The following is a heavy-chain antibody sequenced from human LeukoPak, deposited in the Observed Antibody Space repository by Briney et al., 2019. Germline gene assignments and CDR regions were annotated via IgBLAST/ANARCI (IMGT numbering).Heavy chain of an antibody. J-gene: IGHJ5*02. CDR2: IKPSDSYT. CDR1: GYSVTSYW. CDR3: ARHRGHNWFDP. D-gene: IGHD1-14*01. V-gene: IGHV5-10-1*01. Sequence: GEPLKISCKGSGYSVTSYWISWVRQIPGKGLEWMGKIKPSDSYTNYNPSFQGHVTISADKSISTTSLQWNSLKASDTAMYYCARHRGHNWFDPWGQGTLVTVSS.